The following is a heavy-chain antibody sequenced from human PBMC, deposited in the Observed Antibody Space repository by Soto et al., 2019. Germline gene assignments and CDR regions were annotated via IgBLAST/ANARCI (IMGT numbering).Heavy chain of an antibody. CDR2: SYTTGSA. V-gene: IGHV4-4*07. CDR3: ARDHPYDGSENYNPFDY. Sequence: SETLSLPCTVSGGSITSHDWSWIRQPAGTGLEWIGRSYTTGSANYNPSLRSRVTRSVDTSKNQFALKLSSVTAADTAVYYCARDHPYDGSENYNPFDYWGQGTMGTVAS. D-gene: IGHD3-10*01. J-gene: IGHJ4*02. CDR1: GGSITSHD.